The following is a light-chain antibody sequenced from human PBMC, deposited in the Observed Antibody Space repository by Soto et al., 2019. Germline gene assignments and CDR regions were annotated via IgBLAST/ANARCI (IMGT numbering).Light chain of an antibody. CDR2: EVN. CDR1: SSDVGVYDF. Sequence: QSALTQPPSASGSRGQSVTISCTGTSSDVGVYDFVSWYQQHPGKAPRLIISEVNKRPSGVPDRFSGSKSGNTASLTVSGLQAEDEAEYYCLSYAGRTTLVFGTGTKLPS. V-gene: IGLV2-8*01. J-gene: IGLJ1*01. CDR3: LSYAGRTTLV.